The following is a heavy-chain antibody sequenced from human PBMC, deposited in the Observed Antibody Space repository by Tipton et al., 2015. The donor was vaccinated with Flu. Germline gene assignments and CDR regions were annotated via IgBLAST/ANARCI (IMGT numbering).Heavy chain of an antibody. Sequence: TLSLTCTVSGGSISSSSYYWGWIRQPRGKGLEWIGSIYYSGSTYYNPSLKSRVTISVDTSKNQFSLKLSSVTAEDTAVYYCARTFSGSYTLYYYYGMDVWGQGTTVTVSS. CDR1: GGSISSSSYY. J-gene: IGHJ6*02. D-gene: IGHD1-26*01. CDR2: IYYSGST. V-gene: IGHV4-39*07. CDR3: ARTFSGSYTLYYYYGMDV.